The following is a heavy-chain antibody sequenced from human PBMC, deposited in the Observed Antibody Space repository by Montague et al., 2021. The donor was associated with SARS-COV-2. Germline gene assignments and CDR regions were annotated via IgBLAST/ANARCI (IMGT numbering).Heavy chain of an antibody. J-gene: IGHJ6*02. Sequence: CAISGDSVSSNSAAWNWIRQSPSRGLEWLGRTYYRSKWYNDYAVSVKSRITINPDTFKNQFSLQLNSVTPEDTAVYYCASGRMVPYSSSWTTLYYYYGMDVWGQGTTATVSS. CDR2: TYYRSKWYN. CDR3: ASGRMVPYSSSWTTLYYYYGMDV. CDR1: GDSVSSNSAA. D-gene: IGHD6-13*01. V-gene: IGHV6-1*01.